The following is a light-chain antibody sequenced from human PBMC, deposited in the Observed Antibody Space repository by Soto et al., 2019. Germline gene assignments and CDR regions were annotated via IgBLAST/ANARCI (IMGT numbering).Light chain of an antibody. CDR1: QSVRSSY. CDR2: GAS. J-gene: IGKJ1*01. CDR3: QQYGDMWT. Sequence: TQSPSTLSGSVGDRVTITCRASQSVRSSYLAWYQQQPGQAPRLLIHGASRRATGIPDRFSGSGSGTDFTLTINRLEPEDFAVYFCQQYGDMWTFGQGTKV. V-gene: IGKV3-20*01.